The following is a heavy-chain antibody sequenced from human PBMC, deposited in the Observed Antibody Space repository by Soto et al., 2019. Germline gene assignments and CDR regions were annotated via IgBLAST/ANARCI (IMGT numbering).Heavy chain of an antibody. D-gene: IGHD2-15*01. J-gene: IGHJ6*02. CDR2: IYYSGST. CDR3: ASGPGSTTYYYYGMDV. Sequence: QVQLQESGPGLVKPSQILSLTCTVSGGSISSGGYYWSWIRQHPGKGLEWIGYIYYSGSTYYNPYLKCRVTKSVDTSTNQYSLNLSSVTAADTAVYYCASGPGSTTYYYYGMDVCGQATTLTVS. V-gene: IGHV4-31*03. CDR1: GGSISSGGYY.